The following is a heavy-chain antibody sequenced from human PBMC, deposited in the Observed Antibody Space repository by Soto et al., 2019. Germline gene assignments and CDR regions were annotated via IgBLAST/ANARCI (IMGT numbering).Heavy chain of an antibody. CDR2: INPNSGGT. Sequence: GASVKVSGKASGYTFTGYYMHWVRQAPGQGLEWMGWINPNSGGTNYAQKFQGWVTMTRDTSISTAYMELSRLRSDDTAVYYCARDSLITRGMDVWGQGTTVTVSS. CDR1: GYTFTGYY. V-gene: IGHV1-2*04. J-gene: IGHJ6*02. CDR3: ARDSLITRGMDV.